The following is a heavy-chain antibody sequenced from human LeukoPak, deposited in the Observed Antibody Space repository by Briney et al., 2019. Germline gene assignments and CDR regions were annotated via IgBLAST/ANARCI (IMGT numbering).Heavy chain of an antibody. V-gene: IGHV3-30-3*01. J-gene: IGHJ4*02. CDR3: ARDRGRAWDY. Sequence: GRFLRHSCAASGFTFSSYAMHWVRQAPGKGLEWVAVISYDGSNKYYADSVKGRFTISRDNSKNTLYLQMNSLRAEDTAVYYCARDRGRAWDYWGQGTLVTVSS. D-gene: IGHD3-10*01. CDR2: ISYDGSNK. CDR1: GFTFSSYA.